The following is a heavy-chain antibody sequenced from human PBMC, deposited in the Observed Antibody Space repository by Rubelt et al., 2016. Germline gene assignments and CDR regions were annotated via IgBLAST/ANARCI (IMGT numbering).Heavy chain of an antibody. V-gene: IGHV4-61*05. Sequence: QLQLQESGPGLVKPSETLSLTCTVSGGSISSSSYYWGWIRQPPGKGLEWIGYIYYSGSTNYNPSLNPLSKRWVNISVDTSKNQFSLKLSSVTATDTAVYYCAGDRPVVTPWGWFDPWGQGTLVTVSS. CDR3: AGDRPVVTPWGWFDP. CDR2: IYYSGST. J-gene: IGHJ5*02. D-gene: IGHD4-23*01. CDR1: GGSISSSSYY.